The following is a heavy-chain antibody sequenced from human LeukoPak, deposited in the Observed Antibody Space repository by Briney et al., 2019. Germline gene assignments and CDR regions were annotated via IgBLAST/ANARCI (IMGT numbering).Heavy chain of an antibody. D-gene: IGHD2-15*01. CDR1: GGSISSYY. V-gene: IGHV4-4*07. CDR2: IYTSGST. Sequence: SETLSLTCTVSGGSISSYYWSWIRQPAGKGLEWIGRIYTSGSTNYNPSLKSRVTMSVDTSKNQFSLKLSSVTAADTAVYYCARSGRPDIAVVVAATTGDWFDPWGQGTLVTVSS. J-gene: IGHJ5*02. CDR3: ARSGRPDIAVVVAATTGDWFDP.